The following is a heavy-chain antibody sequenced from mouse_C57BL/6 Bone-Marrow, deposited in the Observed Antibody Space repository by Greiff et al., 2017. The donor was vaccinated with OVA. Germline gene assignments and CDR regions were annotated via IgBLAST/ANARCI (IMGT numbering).Heavy chain of an antibody. CDR3: ARGWLPPYYAMDY. J-gene: IGHJ4*01. CDR1: GYTFTTYP. CDR2: FHPYNDDT. Sequence: VQLQESGAELVKPGASVKLSCKASGYTFTTYPIEWMKQNHGKSLEWIGNFHPYNDDTKYNEKFKGKATLTVEKSSSTVYLELSRLRSDDSAVYYCARGWLPPYYAMDYWGQGTSVTVSS. V-gene: IGHV1-47*01. D-gene: IGHD2-2*01.